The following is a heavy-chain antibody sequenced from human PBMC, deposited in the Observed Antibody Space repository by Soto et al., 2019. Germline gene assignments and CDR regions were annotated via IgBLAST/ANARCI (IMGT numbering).Heavy chain of an antibody. Sequence: QVHLVQSGSEVKKPGSSVTVSCKASGGTFNTYTFSWVRQAPGQGLEWMGSIVPIMGSVNDAHDFRGRLSITADPSTTTAYMELTSLTSHDTAIYYCARIPRYSYPTSDPLDNWSQGTLVTVSS. CDR1: GGTFNTYT. V-gene: IGHV1-69*01. CDR3: ARIPRYSYPTSDPLDN. D-gene: IGHD2-15*01. CDR2: IVPIMGSV. J-gene: IGHJ4*02.